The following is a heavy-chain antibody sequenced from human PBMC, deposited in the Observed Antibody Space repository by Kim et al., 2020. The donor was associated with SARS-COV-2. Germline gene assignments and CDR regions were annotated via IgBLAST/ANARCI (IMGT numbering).Heavy chain of an antibody. CDR3: ARGGSGYVLSWFDP. J-gene: IGHJ5*02. D-gene: IGHD5-12*01. V-gene: IGHV1-69*01. Sequence: YAQLFQGRVTITADEFTSTAYLELSSLRSDDTAVYYCARGGSGYVLSWFDPWGQGTLVTVSS.